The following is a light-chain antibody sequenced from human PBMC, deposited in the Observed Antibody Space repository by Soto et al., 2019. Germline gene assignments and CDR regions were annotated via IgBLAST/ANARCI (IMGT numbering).Light chain of an antibody. J-gene: IGKJ4*01. CDR3: QQYNNWPLT. CDR2: GTS. Sequence: EIVLTQSPGTLSLSPGERATLPCRASQSVKSSYLAWYQHKPGQAPRLLIYGTSSRATGIPDRFSGSGSGTEFTLTISSLQSEDFAVYYCQQYNNWPLTFGGGTKVDI. V-gene: IGKV3D-15*01. CDR1: QSVKSSY.